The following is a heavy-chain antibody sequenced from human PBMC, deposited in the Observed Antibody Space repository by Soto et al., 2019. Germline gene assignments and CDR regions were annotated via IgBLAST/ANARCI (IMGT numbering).Heavy chain of an antibody. J-gene: IGHJ4*02. Sequence: QVQLQESGPGLVKPSETLSLTCTVSGGSISSYYWSWIRQPPGKGLEWIGYIYYTGYTNYNPSLKSRITISVDTSKNQFSLNVSSVTAADTAVYYWARVKWFGESGFDYWGQGTLVTVSS. CDR2: IYYTGYT. CDR1: GGSISSYY. V-gene: IGHV4-59*01. CDR3: ARVKWFGESGFDY. D-gene: IGHD3-10*01.